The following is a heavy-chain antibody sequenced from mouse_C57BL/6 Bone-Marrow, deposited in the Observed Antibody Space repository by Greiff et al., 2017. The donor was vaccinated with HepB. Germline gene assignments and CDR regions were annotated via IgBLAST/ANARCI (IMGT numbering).Heavy chain of an antibody. CDR3: ASFITTVVATDARDY. V-gene: IGHV1-76*01. Sequence: VQRVESGAELVRPGASVKLSCKASGYTFTDYYINWVKQRPGQGLEWIARIYPGSGNTYYNEKFKGKATLTAEKSSSTAYMQLSSLTSEDSAVYFCASFITTVVATDARDYGGQGTSVTVSA. CDR1: GYTFTDYY. CDR2: IYPGSGNT. J-gene: IGHJ4*01. D-gene: IGHD1-1*01.